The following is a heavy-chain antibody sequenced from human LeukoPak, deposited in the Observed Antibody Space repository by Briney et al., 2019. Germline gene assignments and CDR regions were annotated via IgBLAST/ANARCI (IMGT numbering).Heavy chain of an antibody. D-gene: IGHD1-26*01. CDR2: LNEDGSTA. CDR1: GFTFSLYW. Sequence: GGSLRLSCAASGFTFSLYWMHWVRQGPGKGLMWVSRLNEDGSTADYADSVKGRFSMASDNAKGKVFLERRVLTVEDTAIYFCVRERIYYSDLAYKERENFDPWGRGTLVTVSS. J-gene: IGHJ5*02. CDR3: VRERIYYSDLAYKERENFDP. V-gene: IGHV3-74*01.